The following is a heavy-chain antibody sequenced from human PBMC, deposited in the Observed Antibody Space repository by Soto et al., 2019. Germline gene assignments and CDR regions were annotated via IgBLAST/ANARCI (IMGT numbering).Heavy chain of an antibody. J-gene: IGHJ4*02. CDR1: GFTFSSTA. D-gene: IGHD3-16*01. V-gene: IGHV3-23*01. Sequence: GGSLRLSCFASGFTFSSTAMSWVRQAPGKGLDWVSAISNSGTATYYADSVKGRFTISRDNSDNTLFLQMSSLSADDTAVYYCTSGGYWGLGTLVTV. CDR2: ISNSGTAT. CDR3: TSGGY.